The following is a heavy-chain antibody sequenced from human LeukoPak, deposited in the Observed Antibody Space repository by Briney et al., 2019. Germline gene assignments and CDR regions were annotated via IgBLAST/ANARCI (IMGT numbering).Heavy chain of an antibody. CDR3: AREGHCSSTSCYGTNFSLDY. Sequence: SETLSLTCTVSGGSISSYFWSWIRQPAGKGLEWIGRIYTSGSTNYNPSLKSRVTMSVDTSKSQFSLKLSSVTAADTAVYYCAREGHCSSTSCYGTNFSLDYWGQGTLVTVSS. CDR2: IYTSGST. V-gene: IGHV4-4*07. J-gene: IGHJ4*02. CDR1: GGSISSYF. D-gene: IGHD2-2*01.